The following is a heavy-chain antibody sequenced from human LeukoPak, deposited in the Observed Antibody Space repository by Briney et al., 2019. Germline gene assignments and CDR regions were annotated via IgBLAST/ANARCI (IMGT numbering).Heavy chain of an antibody. CDR3: AKVDQLVVVAGFDY. D-gene: IGHD2-21*01. J-gene: IGHJ4*02. Sequence: GGSLRLSCAPSGFTFSSYGTHWVRQAPGKGLEWVAVISYDGSNKYYADSVKGRFTISRDNSKNTLYLQMNSLRAEDTAVYYCAKVDQLVVVAGFDYWGQGTLVTVSS. V-gene: IGHV3-30*18. CDR1: GFTFSSYG. CDR2: ISYDGSNK.